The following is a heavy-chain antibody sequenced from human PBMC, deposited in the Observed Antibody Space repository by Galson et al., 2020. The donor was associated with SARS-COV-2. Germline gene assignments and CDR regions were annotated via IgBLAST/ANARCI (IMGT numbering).Heavy chain of an antibody. D-gene: IGHD3-22*01. J-gene: IGHJ3*02. CDR3: AKEYYYDSSGPLDVFDI. CDR2: INSDGSST. CDR1: GFTFSSYW. V-gene: IGHV3-74*01. Sequence: GGSLRLSCAASGFTFSSYWMHWVRQGPGKGLVWVSRINSDGSSTSYADSVKGRFTISRDNAKNTLYLQMNSLRAEDTAMYYCAKEYYYDSSGPLDVFDIWCQGTMVTVSS.